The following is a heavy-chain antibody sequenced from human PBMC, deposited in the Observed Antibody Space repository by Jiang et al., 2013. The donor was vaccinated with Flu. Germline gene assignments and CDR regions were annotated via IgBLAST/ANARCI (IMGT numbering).Heavy chain of an antibody. CDR1: GGSISTYY. V-gene: IGHV4-59*13. CDR3: ARGGSYLDYYYYYGMDV. J-gene: IGHJ6*02. Sequence: TCTVSGGSISTYYWSWIRQPPGKGLEWIGYIYYSGRSSHNPSLKSRVTISLDTSKNQFSLKLSSVTAADTAVYYCARGGSYLDYYYYYGMDVWGQGTTVTVSS. D-gene: IGHD1-26*01. CDR2: IYYSGRS.